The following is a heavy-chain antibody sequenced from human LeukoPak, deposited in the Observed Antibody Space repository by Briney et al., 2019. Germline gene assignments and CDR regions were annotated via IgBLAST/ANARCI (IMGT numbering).Heavy chain of an antibody. D-gene: IGHD3-16*02. CDR2: ISYDGSNK. CDR3: AKDWGSYDYVWGSYRHYDY. J-gene: IGHJ4*02. V-gene: IGHV3-30*18. CDR1: GFTFSSYA. Sequence: GGSLRLSCAASGFTFSSYAMSWVRQAPGKGLEWVAVISYDGSNKYYADSVKGRFTISRDNSKNTLYLQMNSLRAEDTAVYYCAKDWGSYDYVWGSYRHYDYWGQGTLVTVSS.